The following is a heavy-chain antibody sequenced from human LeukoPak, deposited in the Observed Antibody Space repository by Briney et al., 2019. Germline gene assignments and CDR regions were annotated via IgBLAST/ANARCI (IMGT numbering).Heavy chain of an antibody. CDR1: GGSFSGYY. J-gene: IGHJ6*02. V-gene: IGHV4-34*01. CDR2: INHSGST. Sequence: SETLSLTCAVSGGSFSGYYWSWIRQPPGKGLEWIGEINHSGSTNYNPSLKSRVTISVDTSKNQFSLQLNSVTPEDTAVYYCARDLPYSSSWYVLDYGMDVWGQGTTVTVSS. CDR3: ARDLPYSSSWYVLDYGMDV. D-gene: IGHD6-13*01.